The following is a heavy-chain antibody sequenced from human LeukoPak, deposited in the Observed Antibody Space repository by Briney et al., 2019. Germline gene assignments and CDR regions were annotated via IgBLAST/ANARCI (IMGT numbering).Heavy chain of an antibody. Sequence: SETLSLTCTVYGGSISSYYWSWIRQPPGKGLEWIGYIYYSGSTNYNPSLKSRVTISVDTSKNQFSLKLSSVTAADTAVYYCARDYGGNPYYFDYWGQGTLVTVSS. D-gene: IGHD4-23*01. CDR2: IYYSGST. J-gene: IGHJ4*02. CDR3: ARDYGGNPYYFDY. V-gene: IGHV4-59*01. CDR1: GGSISSYY.